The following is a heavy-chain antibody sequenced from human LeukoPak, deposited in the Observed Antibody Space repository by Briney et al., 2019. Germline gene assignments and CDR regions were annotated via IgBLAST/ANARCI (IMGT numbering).Heavy chain of an antibody. Sequence: SETLSLTCAVYGGSFSGYYWSWIRQPPGKGLELIGEINHSGSTNYNPSLKSRVTISVDTSKNQFSLKLSSVTAADTAVYYCARGSSYYYYYYMDVWGKGTTVTVSS. CDR1: GGSFSGYY. D-gene: IGHD6-13*01. CDR3: ARGSSYYYYYYMDV. CDR2: INHSGST. V-gene: IGHV4-34*01. J-gene: IGHJ6*03.